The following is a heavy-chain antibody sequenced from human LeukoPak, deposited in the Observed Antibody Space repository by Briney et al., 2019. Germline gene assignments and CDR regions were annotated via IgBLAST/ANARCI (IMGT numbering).Heavy chain of an antibody. Sequence: GRSLRLSCAASGFTFSSYGMHWVRQAPGKGLEWVAVIWYDGSNNYYADSVKGRFTISRDNSKNTLYLQMNSLRAEDTAVYYCARDVDSSGFDYWGQGTLVTVSS. CDR3: ARDVDSSGFDY. J-gene: IGHJ4*02. CDR1: GFTFSSYG. CDR2: IWYDGSNN. V-gene: IGHV3-33*01. D-gene: IGHD3-22*01.